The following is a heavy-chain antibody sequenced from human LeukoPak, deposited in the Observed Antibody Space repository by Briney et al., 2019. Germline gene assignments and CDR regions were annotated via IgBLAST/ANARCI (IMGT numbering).Heavy chain of an antibody. CDR3: ARDMRTVVTTVPYYYYYMDV. V-gene: IGHV4-4*07. CDR2: IHTSGST. J-gene: IGHJ6*03. Sequence: SETLSLTCTVSGGSISSYYWSWIRQPAGKGLEWIGRIHTSGSTNYNPSLKSRVTMSVDTSKNQFSLKLSSVTAADTAVYYCARDMRTVVTTVPYYYYYMDVWGKGTTVTISS. CDR1: GGSISSYY. D-gene: IGHD3-10*01.